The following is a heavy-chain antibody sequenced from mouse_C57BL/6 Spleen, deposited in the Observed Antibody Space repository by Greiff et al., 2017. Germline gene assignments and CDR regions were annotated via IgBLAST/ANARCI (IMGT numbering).Heavy chain of an antibody. J-gene: IGHJ2*01. D-gene: IGHD1-1*01. CDR2: ILPGSGST. Sequence: QVQLKQSGAELMKPGASVKLSCKATGYTFTGYWIEWVKQRPGHGLEWIGEILPGSGSTNYNEKFKGKATFTADTSSNTAYMQLSSLTTEDSAIYYCARGTTVVATLYYFDYWGQGTTLTVSS. V-gene: IGHV1-9*01. CDR3: ARGTTVVATLYYFDY. CDR1: GYTFTGYW.